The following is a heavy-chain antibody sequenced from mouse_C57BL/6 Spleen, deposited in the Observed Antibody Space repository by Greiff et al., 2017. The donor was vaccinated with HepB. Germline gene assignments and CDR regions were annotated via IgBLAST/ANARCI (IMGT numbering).Heavy chain of an antibody. J-gene: IGHJ3*01. V-gene: IGHV1-82*01. D-gene: IGHD1-1*01. CDR3: AGGSSPRFAY. CDR1: GYAFSSSW. CDR2: IYPGDGDT. Sequence: VQLQQSGPELVKPGASVKISCKASGYAFSSSWMNWVKQRPGKGLEWIGRIYPGDGDTNYNGKFKGKATLTADKSSSTAYMQLSSLTSEDSAVYFCAGGSSPRFAYWGQGTLVTVSA.